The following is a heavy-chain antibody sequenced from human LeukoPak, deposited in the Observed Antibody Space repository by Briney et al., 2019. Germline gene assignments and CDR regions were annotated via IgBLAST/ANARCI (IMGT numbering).Heavy chain of an antibody. Sequence: PGGSLRLSCVASGFSFNNYRMTWVRQAPGKGLEWVANIKQDGSEKYYVDSVKGRFTISRDNAKNSLYLQMNSLRAEDTAVYYCASPYSGYDFSLGYWGQGTLVTVSS. CDR1: GFSFNNYR. CDR3: ASPYSGYDFSLGY. J-gene: IGHJ4*02. CDR2: IKQDGSEK. V-gene: IGHV3-7*03. D-gene: IGHD5-12*01.